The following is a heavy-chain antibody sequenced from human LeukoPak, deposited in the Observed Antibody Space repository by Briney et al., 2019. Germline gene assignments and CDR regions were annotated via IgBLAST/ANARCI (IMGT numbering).Heavy chain of an antibody. CDR2: IRYDGSKK. Sequence: GGSLRLSCAASGFTFEDYAMHWVRQAPGKGLEWVAFIRYDGSKKYYADSVKGRFTISRDNSKNTLYLQMHSLRDEDTAVYYCAPLGYCSGDSCYSIPDAFDVWGQGTMVTVSS. D-gene: IGHD2-15*01. J-gene: IGHJ3*01. V-gene: IGHV3-30*02. CDR3: APLGYCSGDSCYSIPDAFDV. CDR1: GFTFEDYA.